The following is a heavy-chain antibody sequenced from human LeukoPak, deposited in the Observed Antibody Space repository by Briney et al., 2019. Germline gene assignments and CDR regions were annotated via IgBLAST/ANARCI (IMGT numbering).Heavy chain of an antibody. Sequence: SETLSLTCAVYGGSFSGYYRSWIRQPPGKGLEWMGEINHSGSTNYNPSLKSRVTISVDTSKNQFSLKLSSVTAADTAVYYCARGGPYYYGSGSYPSGYWGQGTLVTVSS. J-gene: IGHJ4*02. CDR2: INHSGST. CDR3: ARGGPYYYGSGSYPSGY. D-gene: IGHD3-10*01. V-gene: IGHV4-34*01. CDR1: GGSFSGYY.